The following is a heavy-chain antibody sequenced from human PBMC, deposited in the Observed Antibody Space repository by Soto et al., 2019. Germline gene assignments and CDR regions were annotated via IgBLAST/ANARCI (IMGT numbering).Heavy chain of an antibody. Sequence: GGSLRLSCAASGFTFSGDAMSRVRQAPGKGLEWVSAISGSGASTYYADSVKGRFTISRDNSKNTLYLQMNSLRAEDTAVYYCARDGVAVPLALDYWGQGTLVTVSS. J-gene: IGHJ4*02. CDR3: ARDGVAVPLALDY. D-gene: IGHD6-19*01. CDR2: ISGSGAST. CDR1: GFTFSGDA. V-gene: IGHV3-23*01.